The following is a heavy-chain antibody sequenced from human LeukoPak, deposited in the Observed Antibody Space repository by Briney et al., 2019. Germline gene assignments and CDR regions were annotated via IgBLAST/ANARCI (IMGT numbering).Heavy chain of an antibody. CDR2: IYYSGST. V-gene: IGHV4-59*08. CDR1: GGSISSYY. CDR3: ARHASLTAAGTGTLGY. D-gene: IGHD6-13*01. J-gene: IGHJ4*02. Sequence: SETLSLTCTVSGGSISSYYWSWIRQPPVKGLEWIGYIYYSGSTNYNPSLKSRVTISVDTSKNQFSLKLSSVTAADTAVYYCARHASLTAAGTGTLGYWGQGTLVTVSS.